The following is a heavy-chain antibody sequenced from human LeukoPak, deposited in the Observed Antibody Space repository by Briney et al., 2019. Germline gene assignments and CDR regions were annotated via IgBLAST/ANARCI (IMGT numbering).Heavy chain of an antibody. CDR1: GGSISSGGYH. J-gene: IGHJ4*02. Sequence: SETLSLTCTVSGGSISSGGYHWSWIRQHPGKSLEWIGYIYYSGSTYYNPSLKSRVTISVDTSKNQFSLKLSSVTAADTAVYYCARGPYYYDSKTFDYWGQGTLVAVSS. D-gene: IGHD3-22*01. CDR2: IYYSGST. V-gene: IGHV4-31*03. CDR3: ARGPYYYDSKTFDY.